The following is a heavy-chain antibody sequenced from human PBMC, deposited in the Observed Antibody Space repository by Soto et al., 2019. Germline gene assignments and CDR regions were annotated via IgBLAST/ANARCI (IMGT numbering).Heavy chain of an antibody. V-gene: IGHV3-74*01. Sequence: GGSLRLSCAASGFSFSSYWMHWVRQVPGKGLVWVSRINSDGSTTTYADSVKGRFTISRDNAKNTLYLQMNSLRVEDTAVYYCARVLTGSYNWFDPWGQGTLVNVSS. D-gene: IGHD1-26*01. CDR2: INSDGSTT. J-gene: IGHJ5*02. CDR1: GFSFSSYW. CDR3: ARVLTGSYNWFDP.